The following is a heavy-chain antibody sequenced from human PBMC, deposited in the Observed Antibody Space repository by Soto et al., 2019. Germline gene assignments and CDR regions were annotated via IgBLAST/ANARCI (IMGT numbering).Heavy chain of an antibody. CDR2: IMPIFGSA. CDR1: GGTFSTNT. J-gene: IGHJ4*02. CDR3: ARQFDSDTSGYYYAY. V-gene: IGHV1-69*13. Sequence: SVKVSCKASGGTFSTNTISWVRQAPGQGLEWMGGIMPIFGSANYAQKFRGRVTITADEYTRTVYMELSRLRSEDTAVYYCARQFDSDTSGYYYAYWGQGTLVTVSS. D-gene: IGHD3-22*01.